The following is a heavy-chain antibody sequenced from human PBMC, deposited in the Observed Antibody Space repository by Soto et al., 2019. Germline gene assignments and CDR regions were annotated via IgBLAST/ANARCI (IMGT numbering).Heavy chain of an antibody. D-gene: IGHD3-10*01. CDR1: GFTFSDYY. J-gene: IGHJ1*01. CDR2: ISSSGSTI. CDR3: ARGAEVWGVILSGY. V-gene: IGHV3-11*01. Sequence: PGGSLRLSCAASGFTFSDYYMSWIRQAPGKGLEWVSYISSSGSTIYYADSVKGRFTISRDNAKNSMYLQMTSLRAEDTAVYYCARGAEVWGVILSGYWGQGTLLTVSS.